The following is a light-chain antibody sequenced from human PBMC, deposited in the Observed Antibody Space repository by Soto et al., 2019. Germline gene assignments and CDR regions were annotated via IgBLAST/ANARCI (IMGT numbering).Light chain of an antibody. J-gene: IGKJ4*01. V-gene: IGKV3-15*01. CDR2: DTP. CDR3: QPYNNWPLT. CDR1: QGIGDT. Sequence: VVMRQSPATLSVSPGEAATLSCRASQGIGDTLAWYQHKPGQTPGLLIYDTPTRATGVPTRFSGSRSGAEFTLTIISLQSEDFAVYYCQPYNNWPLTFGGGTKVDIK.